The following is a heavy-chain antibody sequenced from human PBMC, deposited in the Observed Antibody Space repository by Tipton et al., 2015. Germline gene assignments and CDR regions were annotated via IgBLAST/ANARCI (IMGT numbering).Heavy chain of an antibody. CDR3: ARARGRHGGLFDS. CDR2: IQYSGST. CDR1: SDSISKYY. Sequence: LRLSCSVPSDSISKYYWSWIRQPPGKELEWIGYIQYSGSTNYNPSLKSRVTISVDMSKTQFSLKMSSVTASDTAVYYCARARGRHGGLFDSWGQGILVTVSS. J-gene: IGHJ4*02. D-gene: IGHD4-23*01. V-gene: IGHV4-59*01.